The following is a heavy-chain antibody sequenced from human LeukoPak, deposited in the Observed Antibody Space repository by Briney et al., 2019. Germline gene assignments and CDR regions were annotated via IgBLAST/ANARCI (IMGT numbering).Heavy chain of an antibody. CDR2: ISGSGSTI. D-gene: IGHD5-18*01. CDR1: GFTFSSYE. J-gene: IGHJ3*02. Sequence: GGSLRLSCAASGFTFSSYEMNWVRQAPGKGLEWVSYISGSGSTIYYADSVKGRFTISRDNAKNSLYLQMNSLRAEDTAAYYCARTAMVPLDAFDIWGQGTMVTVSS. V-gene: IGHV3-48*03. CDR3: ARTAMVPLDAFDI.